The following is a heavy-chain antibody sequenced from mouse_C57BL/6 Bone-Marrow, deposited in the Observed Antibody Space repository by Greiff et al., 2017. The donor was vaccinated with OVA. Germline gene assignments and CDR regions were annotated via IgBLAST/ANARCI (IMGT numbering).Heavy chain of an antibody. J-gene: IGHJ3*01. Sequence: EVQLQQSGTVLARPGASVKMSCKTSGYTFTSYWMHWVKQRPGQGLEWIGAIYPGNSDTSYNQKFKGKAKLTAVTSASTAYMELSSLTNEDSAVYYCTRGRGGYDVWFAYWGQGTLVTVSA. D-gene: IGHD2-2*01. CDR1: GYTFTSYW. CDR3: TRGRGGYDVWFAY. CDR2: IYPGNSDT. V-gene: IGHV1-5*01.